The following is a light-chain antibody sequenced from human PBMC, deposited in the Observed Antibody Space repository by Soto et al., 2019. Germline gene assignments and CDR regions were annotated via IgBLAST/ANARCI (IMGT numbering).Light chain of an antibody. CDR3: QQRSDWPIT. CDR1: QSVASY. CDR2: GAS. V-gene: IGKV3-11*01. Sequence: EIVLTQSPATLSLSPGERATLSCRARQSVASYLAWYQQKPGQAPSLLIYGASNRATGIPARFSGSGSGSDFTLTISSLEPADFAVYYCQQRSDWPITFGQGTRLEIK. J-gene: IGKJ5*01.